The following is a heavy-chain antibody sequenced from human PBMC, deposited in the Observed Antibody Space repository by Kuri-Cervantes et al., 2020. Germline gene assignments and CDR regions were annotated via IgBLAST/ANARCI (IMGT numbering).Heavy chain of an antibody. Sequence: SETLSLTCAVSGYSMTSVHYWGWIRQPPGKGLEWIGYIYYSGSTNYNPSLKSRVTISVDTSKNQFSLKLSSVTAADAAVYYCARDFRLVGATDPFGVWYFDYWGQGTLVTVSS. J-gene: IGHJ4*02. CDR3: ARDFRLVGATDPFGVWYFDY. D-gene: IGHD1-26*01. V-gene: IGHV4-59*11. CDR2: IYYSGST. CDR1: GYSMTSVHY.